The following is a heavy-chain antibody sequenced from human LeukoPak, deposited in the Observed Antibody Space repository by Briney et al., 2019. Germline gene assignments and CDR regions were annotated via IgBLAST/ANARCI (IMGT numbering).Heavy chain of an antibody. V-gene: IGHV1-2*02. CDR1: GYTFTGYY. CDR2: INPNSGGT. J-gene: IGHJ2*01. Sequence: ASVKVSCKASGYTFTGYYMSWVRQAPGQGLEWMGWINPNSGGTKYAQKFQGRVTMTRDTSISTAYMELSRLRSDDTAVYYCARNYEGGDGYNYWYFDLWGRGTLVTVSS. CDR3: ARNYEGGDGYNYWYFDL. D-gene: IGHD5-24*01.